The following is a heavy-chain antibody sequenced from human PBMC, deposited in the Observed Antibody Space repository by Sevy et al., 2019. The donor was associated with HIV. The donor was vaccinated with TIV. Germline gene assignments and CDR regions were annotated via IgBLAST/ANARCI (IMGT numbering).Heavy chain of an antibody. CDR2: INSDGLST. J-gene: IGHJ4*02. CDR3: ARGTRGTGDY. V-gene: IGHV3-74*01. Sequence: GGSLRLSCAASGFRFNIYWMHWVRQAPGKGLVWVSRINSDGLSTAQADSVKGRFTISSDNAKNTVYLQMNSLKDEDTAIYYCARGTRGTGDYWGQGTLVTVSS. CDR1: GFRFNIYW. D-gene: IGHD2-2*01.